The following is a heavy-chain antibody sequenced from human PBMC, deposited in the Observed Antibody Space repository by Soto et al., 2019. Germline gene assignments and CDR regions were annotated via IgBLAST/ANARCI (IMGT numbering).Heavy chain of an antibody. Sequence: QVQLVQSGAEVKKPGASVKVSCKASGYTFTSYGISWVRQAPGQGLEWMGWISAYNGNTNYAQKLQGRVTMTTDTSTSTAYMELRSLRSDDTAVYYCARSRTGDYGDYTPWYFDLWGRGTLVTVSS. V-gene: IGHV1-18*01. J-gene: IGHJ2*01. CDR3: ARSRTGDYGDYTPWYFDL. CDR1: GYTFTSYG. CDR2: ISAYNGNT. D-gene: IGHD4-17*01.